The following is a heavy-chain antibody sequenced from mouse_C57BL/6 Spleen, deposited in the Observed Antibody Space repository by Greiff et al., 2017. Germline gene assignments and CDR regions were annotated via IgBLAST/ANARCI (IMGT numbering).Heavy chain of an antibody. CDR1: GYAFSSSW. CDR2: IYPGDGDT. CDR3: ARGVLHGSFDC. Sequence: VQRVESGPELVKPGASVKISCKASGYAFSSSWMNWVKQRPGKGLEWIGRIYPGDGDTNYNGKFKGQATLTADKSSSTAYMQLSSLTSEDSAVYLCARGVLHGSFDCWGQGTTLTVSS. J-gene: IGHJ2*01. D-gene: IGHD1-1*01. V-gene: IGHV1-82*01.